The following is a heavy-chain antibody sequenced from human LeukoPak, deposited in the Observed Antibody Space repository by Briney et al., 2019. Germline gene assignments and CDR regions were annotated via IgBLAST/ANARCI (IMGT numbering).Heavy chain of an antibody. J-gene: IGHJ4*02. D-gene: IGHD3-22*01. V-gene: IGHV4-31*03. Sequence: PSETLSLTCTVSGGSISSGSYYWSWIRQHPGKGLEWIGYIYYSGSTYYNPSFKSRVTISVDTSKNHFSLKLSSVTAADTAVYYCASDSSGYSYFDYWGQGTLVTVSS. CDR1: GGSISSGSYY. CDR2: IYYSGST. CDR3: ASDSSGYSYFDY.